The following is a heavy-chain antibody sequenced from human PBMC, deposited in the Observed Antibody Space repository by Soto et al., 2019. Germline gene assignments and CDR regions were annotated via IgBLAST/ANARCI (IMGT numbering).Heavy chain of an antibody. V-gene: IGHV1-69*06. CDR2: IIPIFGTA. D-gene: IGHD6-13*01. J-gene: IGHJ6*02. CDR3: ARVRIAAAGYYYYYGMDV. CDR1: GGTFSSYA. Sequence: QVQLVQSGAEVKKPGSSVKVSCKASGGTFSSYAISWVRQAPGQGLEWMGGIIPIFGTANYAQKFQGRVTITADKSTSTAYMELSSLRSEDTAVYYCARVRIAAAGYYYYYGMDVWGQGNTVTVSS.